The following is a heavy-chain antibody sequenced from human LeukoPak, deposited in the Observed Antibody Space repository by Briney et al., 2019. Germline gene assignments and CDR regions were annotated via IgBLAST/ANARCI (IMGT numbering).Heavy chain of an antibody. CDR1: GGSFSGYY. Sequence: SETLSLTCAVYGGSFSGYYWSWIRQPPGKGLEWIGEINHSGSTNYNPSLKSRVTISVDTAKNQFSLKLSSVTAADTAVYYCARDLADYGEPFDYWGQGTLVTVSS. CDR3: ARDLADYGEPFDY. D-gene: IGHD4-17*01. CDR2: INHSGST. J-gene: IGHJ4*02. V-gene: IGHV4-34*01.